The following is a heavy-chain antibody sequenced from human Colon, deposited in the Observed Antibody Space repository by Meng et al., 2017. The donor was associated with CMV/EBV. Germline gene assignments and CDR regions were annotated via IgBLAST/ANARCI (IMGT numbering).Heavy chain of an antibody. CDR1: GFTFSSYS. D-gene: IGHD6-13*01. V-gene: IGHV3-21*06. J-gene: IGHJ4*02. CDR3: ARGWPPDY. Sequence: GGSLRLSCSTSGFTFSSYSLNWVRQAPGKGLEWVSSITHTSDTYYADSLKGRFTLSRDNAQNSVYLQMDSLTAEDTAIYYCARGWPPDYWGQGTLVTRLL. CDR2: ITHTSDT.